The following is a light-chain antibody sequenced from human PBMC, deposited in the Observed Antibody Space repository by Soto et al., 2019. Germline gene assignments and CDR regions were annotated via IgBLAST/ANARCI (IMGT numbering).Light chain of an antibody. CDR2: EVS. Sequence: QSALTQPPSASGSPGQSVTISCTGTSSDVGGYNYVSWYQQHPGRAPKLMIYEVSKRPSGVPDRFSGSKSGHTASLTVSGLQTEYEADYYCSSYAGSNNQVFGTGTKLTVL. V-gene: IGLV2-8*01. CDR3: SSYAGSNNQV. CDR1: SSDVGGYNY. J-gene: IGLJ1*01.